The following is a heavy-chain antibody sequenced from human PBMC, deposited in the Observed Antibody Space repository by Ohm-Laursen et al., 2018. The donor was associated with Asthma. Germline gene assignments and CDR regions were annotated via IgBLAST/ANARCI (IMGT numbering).Heavy chain of an antibody. CDR3: IRDSGLGGTYPLFDY. CDR1: GFIFEDFA. J-gene: IGHJ4*02. D-gene: IGHD1-26*01. CDR2: ISWDSAKV. V-gene: IGHV3-9*01. Sequence: RSLRLSCAASGFIFEDFAMHWVRQAPGKGLEWVSGISWDSAKVNYAASVEGRFTISRDNAKNSLYLQMTSLRVEDTALYCCIRDSGLGGTYPLFDYWGQGTPVAVSS.